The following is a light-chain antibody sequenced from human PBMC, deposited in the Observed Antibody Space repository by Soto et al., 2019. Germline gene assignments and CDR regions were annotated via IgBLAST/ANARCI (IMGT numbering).Light chain of an antibody. V-gene: IGLV3-1*01. CDR1: KLGNRY. CDR3: QACDSNIAA. Sequence: SYELTQSPAVSVSPGQTVSITCSGDKLGNRYACWYQQKPGQSPVLVIYQDTKRPSGIPERFYGSNSGNTATLTISGTQAMDEADYYCQACDSNIAAFGGGTKLTVL. J-gene: IGLJ2*01. CDR2: QDT.